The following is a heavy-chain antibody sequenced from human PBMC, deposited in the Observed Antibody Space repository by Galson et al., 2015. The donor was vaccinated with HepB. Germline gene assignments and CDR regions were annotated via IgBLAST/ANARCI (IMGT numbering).Heavy chain of an antibody. CDR3: ARDGLDIAVAGWIDS. CDR2: ISFAGSDT. Sequence: SLRLSCAASGFTFSNYAIHWVRQAPGKGLEWVAVISFAGSDTYYADSVKGRFTISRDSSKNTVYLQMNSLRAEDTAVYYCARDGLDIAVAGWIDSWGQGTLVTVSS. CDR1: GFTFSNYA. D-gene: IGHD6-19*01. V-gene: IGHV3-30-3*01. J-gene: IGHJ4*02.